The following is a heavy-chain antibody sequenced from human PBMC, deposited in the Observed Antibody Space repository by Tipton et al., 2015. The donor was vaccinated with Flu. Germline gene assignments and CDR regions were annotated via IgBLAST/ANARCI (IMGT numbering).Heavy chain of an antibody. CDR2: IYHSGST. CDR3: AGQRLILDDSIGYYDY. J-gene: IGHJ4*02. V-gene: IGHV4-38-2*01. CDR1: GYSISSGYY. Sequence: TLSLTCAVSGYSISSGYYWGWIRQPPGKGLEWIGSIYHSGSTYYNPSLKSRVTISVDTSKNQFSLKLSSVTAADTAVYYCAGQRLILDDSIGYYDYWGQGTLVTVSS. D-gene: IGHD3-22*01.